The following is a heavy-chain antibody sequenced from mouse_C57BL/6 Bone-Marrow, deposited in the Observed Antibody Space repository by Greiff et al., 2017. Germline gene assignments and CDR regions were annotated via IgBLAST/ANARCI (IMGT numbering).Heavy chain of an antibody. CDR2: ISNLAYSI. Sequence: EVQLQESGGGLVQPGGSLKLSCAASGFTFSDYGMAWVRQAPRKGPEWVAFISNLAYSIYYADTVTGRFTISRENAKNTLYLEMSSLRSEDTAMYYCARETLDYWGQGTTLTVSS. V-gene: IGHV5-15*01. CDR1: GFTFSDYG. CDR3: ARETLDY. J-gene: IGHJ2*01.